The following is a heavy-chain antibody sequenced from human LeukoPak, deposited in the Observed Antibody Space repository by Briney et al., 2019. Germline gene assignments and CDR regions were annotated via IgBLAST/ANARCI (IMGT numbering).Heavy chain of an antibody. V-gene: IGHV5-51*01. CDR3: ARHDGSSGWSAGWFDP. CDR2: IYPGDSDT. J-gene: IGHJ5*02. CDR1: GYSFTSYW. Sequence: GESLKISCKGSGYSFTSYWIGWVRQMPGEGLEWMGIIYPGDSDTRYSPSFQGQVTISADKSISTAYLQWSSLKASDTAMYYCARHDGSSGWSAGWFDPWGQGTLVTVSS. D-gene: IGHD6-19*01.